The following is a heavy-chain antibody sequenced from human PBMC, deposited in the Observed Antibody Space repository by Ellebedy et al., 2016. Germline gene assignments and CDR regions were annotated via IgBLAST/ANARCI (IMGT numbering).Heavy chain of an antibody. Sequence: SETLSLTCTVSRDNIKTFSWSWIRQPPGKPLEWIGDIFYNGTTIYHPSLKTRLTMSRDMSKKEFSVKMTSVTAADTAFYYCTRSVRASGWADPWGQGILVIVS. CDR2: IFYNGTT. D-gene: IGHD6-19*01. V-gene: IGHV4-59*01. J-gene: IGHJ5*02. CDR1: RDNIKTFS. CDR3: TRSVRASGWADP.